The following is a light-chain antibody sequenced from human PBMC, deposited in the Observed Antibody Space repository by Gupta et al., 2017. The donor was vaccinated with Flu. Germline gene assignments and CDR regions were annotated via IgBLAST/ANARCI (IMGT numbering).Light chain of an antibody. CDR2: LSS. J-gene: IGKJ4*01. CDR1: QSLLSRDGNNY. CDR3: MQSLQTLLT. Sequence: DIVMTQSPLFLPVTPGEPASISCRSSQSLLSRDGNNYLDWYVQKPGQSPQLLIYLSSNRAPGVPDRFSGSGSGTDFTLKISRVEAEDVGVYYCMQSLQTLLTFGGGTKVEIK. V-gene: IGKV2-28*01.